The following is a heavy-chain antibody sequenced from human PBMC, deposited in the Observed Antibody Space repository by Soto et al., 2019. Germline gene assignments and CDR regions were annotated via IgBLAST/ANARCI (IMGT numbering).Heavy chain of an antibody. D-gene: IGHD3-10*01. CDR3: ARVPRYYYGSGRPNWFDP. Sequence: ASVKVSCKASGYTFTSYGISWVRQAPGQGLEWMGWISAYNGNTNYAQKLQGRATMTTDTSTSTAYMELRSLRSDDTAVYYCARVPRYYYGSGRPNWFDPWGQGTLVTVSS. V-gene: IGHV1-18*04. CDR1: GYTFTSYG. CDR2: ISAYNGNT. J-gene: IGHJ5*02.